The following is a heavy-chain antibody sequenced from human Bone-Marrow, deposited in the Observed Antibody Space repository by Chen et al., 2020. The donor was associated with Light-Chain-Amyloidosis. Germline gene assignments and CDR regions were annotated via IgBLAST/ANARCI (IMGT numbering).Heavy chain of an antibody. CDR2: IYISRNT. D-gene: IGHD5-12*01. CDR1: GGSIRSDNYY. CDR3: ARSYSGYFDY. V-gene: IGHV4-61*02. Sequence: QVQLQESGPGLVKPSQTLSLTCTVSGGSIRSDNYYWSWIRQPAGKGLEWIGYIYISRNTNYNPSLKSRVTISLATSKIQFSLILSSVTAADTAGYYCARSYSGYFDYWGQGTQVTVSS. J-gene: IGHJ4*02.